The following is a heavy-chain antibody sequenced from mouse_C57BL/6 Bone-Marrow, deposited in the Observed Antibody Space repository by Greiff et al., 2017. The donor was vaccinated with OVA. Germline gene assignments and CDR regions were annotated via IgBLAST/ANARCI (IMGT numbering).Heavy chain of an antibody. V-gene: IGHV2-6-1*01. Sequence: QVQLQQSGPGLVAPSQSLSITCTVSGFSLTSYGVHWVRQPPGKGLEWLVVIWSDGSTTYNSALKSRLSISKDNSKSQVFLKMNSLQTDDTAMYYGARHERYGSSPYDCAMDYWGQGTSVTVSS. D-gene: IGHD1-1*01. CDR1: GFSLTSYG. CDR2: IWSDGST. CDR3: ARHERYGSSPYDCAMDY. J-gene: IGHJ4*01.